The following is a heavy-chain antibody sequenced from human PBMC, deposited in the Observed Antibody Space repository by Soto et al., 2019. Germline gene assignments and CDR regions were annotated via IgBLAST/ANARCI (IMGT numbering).Heavy chain of an antibody. CDR2: IFYTGST. Sequence: SETLSLTCTVSGGSISGYYWTWIRQPPGRGLAYIGDIFYTGSTNYNPSLESRVSISVEAAKNQFSLKLTSVTAADTAVYYCARVTTGYLDYWGQGTLVTVS. V-gene: IGHV4-59*01. D-gene: IGHD3-9*01. CDR1: GGSISGYY. CDR3: ARVTTGYLDY. J-gene: IGHJ4*02.